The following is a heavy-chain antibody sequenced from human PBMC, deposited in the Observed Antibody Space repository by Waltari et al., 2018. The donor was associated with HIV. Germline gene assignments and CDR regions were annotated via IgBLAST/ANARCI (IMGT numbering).Heavy chain of an antibody. J-gene: IGHJ4*02. D-gene: IGHD3-3*01. CDR2: VNGNSANI. CDR1: GFTFDEYA. CDR3: AKATSSITIFGIVIGYFDY. Sequence: EVQLVESGGGLVQPGRSLRLSCATSGFTFDEYAMHWVRKAPEKGLEWVSGVNGNSANIGYADSVKGRFTISRDNAKNSLYLQMNSLRPEDTALYYCAKATSSITIFGIVIGYFDYWGQGTLVTVSS. V-gene: IGHV3-9*01.